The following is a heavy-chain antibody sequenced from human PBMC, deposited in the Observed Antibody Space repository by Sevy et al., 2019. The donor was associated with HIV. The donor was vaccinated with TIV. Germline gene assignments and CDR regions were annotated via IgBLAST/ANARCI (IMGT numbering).Heavy chain of an antibody. V-gene: IGHV1-8*01. CDR3: ARDSSGVYGMDV. D-gene: IGHD6-19*01. CDR1: GYTFTSYD. Sequence: ASVKVSCKASGYTFTSYDINWVRQATGQGLEWMGWMNPNRGNTGYAQKFQGRVTMTRNTSISTAYMELSSLRSEDTAVYYCARDSSGVYGMDVWGQGTTVTVSS. J-gene: IGHJ6*02. CDR2: MNPNRGNT.